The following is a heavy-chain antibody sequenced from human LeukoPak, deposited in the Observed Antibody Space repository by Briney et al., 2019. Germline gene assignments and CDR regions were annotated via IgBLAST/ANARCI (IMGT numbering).Heavy chain of an antibody. V-gene: IGHV3-30*18. Sequence: GGSLCLSCAASGFTFSSYGMHWVRQAPGKGLEWVAVISYAGGNKYYADSVKGRFTISRDNSKNTLYLQMNSLRVEDTAVYYCAKDLRGNSGYDSVFDYWGQGTMLTLSS. CDR3: AKDLRGNSGYDSVFDY. CDR1: GFTFSSYG. CDR2: ISYAGGNK. J-gene: IGHJ4*02. D-gene: IGHD5-12*01.